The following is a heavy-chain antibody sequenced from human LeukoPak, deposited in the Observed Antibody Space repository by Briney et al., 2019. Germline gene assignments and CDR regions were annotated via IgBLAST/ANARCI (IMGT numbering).Heavy chain of an antibody. J-gene: IGHJ5*02. Sequence: PGESLKISCKGSGYSFTSYWIGWVRQMPGKGLEWMGIIYPGDSDTRYSPSFQGQVTISADKSISTAYLQWSSLKASDTAMYYCARGTTVIYPDNWFDPWGQGTLVTVSS. CDR3: ARGTTVIYPDNWFDP. V-gene: IGHV5-51*01. D-gene: IGHD4-11*01. CDR1: GYSFTSYW. CDR2: IYPGDSDT.